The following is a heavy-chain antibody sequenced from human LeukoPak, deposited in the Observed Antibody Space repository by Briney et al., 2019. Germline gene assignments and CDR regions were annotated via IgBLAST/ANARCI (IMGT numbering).Heavy chain of an antibody. Sequence: GGSLRLSCAASGFTVSSYWMSWVRQDPGKGLEWVANIKQDGSKKSYVDSVKGRFTISRDNAKNSLYLQMNSLRAEDTAIYYCTRVGYIDEGIDYWGQGTLVTVSS. J-gene: IGHJ4*02. CDR2: IKQDGSKK. CDR1: GFTVSSYW. CDR3: TRVGYIDEGIDY. V-gene: IGHV3-7*04. D-gene: IGHD5-24*01.